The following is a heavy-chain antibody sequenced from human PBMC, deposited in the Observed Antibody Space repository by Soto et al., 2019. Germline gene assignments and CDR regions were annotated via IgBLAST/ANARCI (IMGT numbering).Heavy chain of an antibody. V-gene: IGHV4-4*07. CDR3: ARGSVNWFDP. Sequence: SETLSLTCTVSGGSISSYYWRWIRPPAGKGLEWIGSIYTSGSTNYNPSLKSRVTLSVDTSKNQFSLKLSSVTAADTAVYYCARGSVNWFDPWGQGTLVTVSS. CDR1: GGSISSYY. CDR2: IYTSGST. J-gene: IGHJ5*02.